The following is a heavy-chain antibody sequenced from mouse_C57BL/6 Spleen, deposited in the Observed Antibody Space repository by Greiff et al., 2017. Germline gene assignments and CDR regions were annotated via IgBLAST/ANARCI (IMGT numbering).Heavy chain of an antibody. Sequence: QVQLQQPGAELVKPGASVKLSCKASGYTFTSYWMHWVKQRPGQGLEWIGMIHPNSGSTNYNEKFKSKATLTVDKSSSTAYMQLSSLTSEDSAVYYCASSDYYSNYGLYAMDYWGQGTSVTVSS. CDR1: GYTFTSYW. V-gene: IGHV1-64*01. CDR3: ASSDYYSNYGLYAMDY. J-gene: IGHJ4*01. CDR2: IHPNSGST. D-gene: IGHD2-5*01.